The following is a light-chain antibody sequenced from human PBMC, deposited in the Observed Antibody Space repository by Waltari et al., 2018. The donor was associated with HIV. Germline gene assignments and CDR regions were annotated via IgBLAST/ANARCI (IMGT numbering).Light chain of an antibody. V-gene: IGLV2-23*02. Sequence: QSALTQPASVSGCPGQSITTSCTGTISDVASYNLVSRYQHHPGKTPKLMIYEVTKRPSGVSNRFSGSKSGNTASLTISGLQAEDEAEYYCCSYAGTGTFYVFGTGTKVTVL. CDR3: CSYAGTGTFYV. CDR1: ISDVASYNL. CDR2: EVT. J-gene: IGLJ1*01.